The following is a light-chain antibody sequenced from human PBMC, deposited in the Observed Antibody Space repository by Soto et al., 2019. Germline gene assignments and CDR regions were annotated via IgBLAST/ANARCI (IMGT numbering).Light chain of an antibody. Sequence: DIQLTQSPTFLSASVGDRVTITCRASQDIGNYLAWYQQKPGKAPKLLIYAASTLQSGVPSRFSGSGSGTEFTLTISSLQPEDFAAYYCQQYGSSPWTFGQGTKVEIK. CDR3: QQYGSSPWT. CDR2: AAS. V-gene: IGKV1-9*01. CDR1: QDIGNY. J-gene: IGKJ1*01.